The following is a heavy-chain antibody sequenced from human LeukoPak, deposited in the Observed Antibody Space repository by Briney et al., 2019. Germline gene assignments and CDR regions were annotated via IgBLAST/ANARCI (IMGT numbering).Heavy chain of an antibody. CDR2: IYYHGST. D-gene: IGHD6-6*01. CDR1: GDPISSYN. CDR3: GGEYSVFDY. Sequence: PSETLSLTCTVSGDPISSYNNCKRSWIRQPPGKGLESIGYIYYHGSTNHNTSLKSRVTFSVDTSKNQFSLKLSSVTAADAAVYYSGGEYSVFDYWGQGTLVTVSS. J-gene: IGHJ4*02. V-gene: IGHV4-59*01.